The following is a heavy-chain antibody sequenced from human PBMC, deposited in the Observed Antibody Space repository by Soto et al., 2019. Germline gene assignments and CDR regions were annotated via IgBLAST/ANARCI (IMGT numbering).Heavy chain of an antibody. CDR1: GFTFSSYG. J-gene: IGHJ4*02. CDR3: AKGPPYSSGWQIDY. CDR2: ISYDGSNK. D-gene: IGHD6-19*01. V-gene: IGHV3-30*18. Sequence: GGSXRLSCAASGFTFSSYGMHWVRQAPGKGLEWVAVISYDGSNKYYADSVKGRFTISRDNSKNTLYLQMNSLRAEDTAVYYCAKGPPYSSGWQIDYWGQGTLVTVSS.